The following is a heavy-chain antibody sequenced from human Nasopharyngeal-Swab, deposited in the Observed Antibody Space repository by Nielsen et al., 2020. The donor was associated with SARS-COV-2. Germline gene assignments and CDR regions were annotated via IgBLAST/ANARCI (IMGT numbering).Heavy chain of an antibody. CDR3: ARHMLGGPTAFDI. Sequence: SETLSLTCAVSGGSISSSNWWSWVCQPPGKGLEWIGEIYHSGSTNYNPSLTSRVTISVDKSKNQFSLKLRSVTAADTAVFYCARHMLGGPTAFDIWGQGTVVTVSS. CDR1: GGSISSSNW. D-gene: IGHD2-8*01. V-gene: IGHV4-4*02. CDR2: IYHSGST. J-gene: IGHJ3*02.